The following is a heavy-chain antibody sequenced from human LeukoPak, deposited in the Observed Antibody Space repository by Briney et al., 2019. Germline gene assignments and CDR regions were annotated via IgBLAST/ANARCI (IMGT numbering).Heavy chain of an antibody. D-gene: IGHD5-12*01. CDR2: IYSGGST. CDR1: GFTVSSNY. CDR3: ARVRYSGYDRYFDY. J-gene: IGHJ4*02. V-gene: IGHV3-53*01. Sequence: PGGSLRLSCAASGFTVSSNYMTWVRQAPGKGLEWVSVIYSGGSTYYADSVKGRFTISRDSSKNTLYLQMNSLRAEDTAIYYCARVRYSGYDRYFDYWGQGTLVTVSS.